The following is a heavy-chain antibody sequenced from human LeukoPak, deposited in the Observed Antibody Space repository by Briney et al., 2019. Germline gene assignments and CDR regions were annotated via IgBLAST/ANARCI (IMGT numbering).Heavy chain of an antibody. Sequence: GGSLRLSCAASGFTFSDYYMSWIRQAPGKGLEWVSYISSSGSTIYYADSVKGRFTISRDNAKNSLYLQMNSLTAEDTAVYYCARDEDRSPMDVWGKGTTVTVSS. V-gene: IGHV3-11*01. J-gene: IGHJ6*04. CDR1: GFTFSDYY. D-gene: IGHD2-15*01. CDR2: ISSSGSTI. CDR3: ARDEDRSPMDV.